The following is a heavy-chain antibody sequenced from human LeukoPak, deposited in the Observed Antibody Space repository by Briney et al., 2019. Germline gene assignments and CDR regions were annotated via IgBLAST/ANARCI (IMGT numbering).Heavy chain of an antibody. CDR2: ISGSGGST. Sequence: PGGSLRLSCAASGFTFSSYAMSWVRQAPGKGLKWVSAISGSGGSTYYADSVKGRFTISRDNSKNTLYLQMNSLRAEDTAVYYCAKLLHRGSYYSRGAFDMWGPGSMVTVSS. V-gene: IGHV3-23*01. CDR1: GFTFSSYA. D-gene: IGHD1-26*01. CDR3: AKLLHRGSYYSRGAFDM. J-gene: IGHJ3*02.